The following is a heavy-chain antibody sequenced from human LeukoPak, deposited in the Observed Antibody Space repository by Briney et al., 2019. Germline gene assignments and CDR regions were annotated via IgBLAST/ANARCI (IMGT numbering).Heavy chain of an antibody. Sequence: GGSLRLSCAASGFTFSSYAMSWVRQAPGKGLEWVSAISGSGGSTYYADSVKGRFTISRDNSKNTLYLQMNSLRAEDTAVYYCAKAPQWPVSPHYFDYWGQGTLVTVSS. D-gene: IGHD6-19*01. V-gene: IGHV3-23*01. CDR2: ISGSGGST. CDR1: GFTFSSYA. J-gene: IGHJ4*02. CDR3: AKAPQWPVSPHYFDY.